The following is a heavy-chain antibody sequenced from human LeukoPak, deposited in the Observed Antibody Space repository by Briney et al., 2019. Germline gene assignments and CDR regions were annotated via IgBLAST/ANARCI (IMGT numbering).Heavy chain of an antibody. CDR1: GGSISSYY. V-gene: IGHV4-4*07. J-gene: IGHJ4*02. CDR2: IYTSGST. D-gene: IGHD6-6*01. CDR3: ARSDRIAAFFDY. Sequence: SETLSLTCTVSGGSISSYYWSWIRQPAGKGLEWIGRIYTSGSTNYNPSLKSQVTMSVDTSKNQFSLKLSSVTAADTAVYYCARSDRIAAFFDYWGQGTLVTVSS.